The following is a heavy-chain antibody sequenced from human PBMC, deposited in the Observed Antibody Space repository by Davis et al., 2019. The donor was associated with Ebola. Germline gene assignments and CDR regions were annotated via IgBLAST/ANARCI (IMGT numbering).Heavy chain of an antibody. CDR2: TYYRSKWYN. V-gene: IGHV6-1*01. CDR3: ARGGRDAFDI. CDR1: GDSVSSNSAV. Sequence: PSETLSLTCAISGDSVSSNSAVWNWIRQSPSRGLEWLGRTYYRSKWYNDYAVSVKSRITINPDTSKNQFSLQLNSVTPEDTAVYYCARGGRDAFDIWGQGTMVTVSS. J-gene: IGHJ3*02.